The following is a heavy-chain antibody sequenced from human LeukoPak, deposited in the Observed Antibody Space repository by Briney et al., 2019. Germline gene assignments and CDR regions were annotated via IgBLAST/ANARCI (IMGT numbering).Heavy chain of an antibody. CDR1: GFSFSSYS. CDR2: ISSGSGTT. CDR3: ARDVVGIYCSSTSCYGMDV. J-gene: IGHJ6*02. V-gene: IGHV3-48*01. Sequence: GGSLRLSCAASGFSFSSYSMNWVRQAPGKGLEWVSYISSGSGTTYPADSVKGRFTISRDNAKNSLYLQMNSLRAEDTAVYYCARDVVGIYCSSTSCYGMDVWGQGTTVTVSS. D-gene: IGHD2-2*01.